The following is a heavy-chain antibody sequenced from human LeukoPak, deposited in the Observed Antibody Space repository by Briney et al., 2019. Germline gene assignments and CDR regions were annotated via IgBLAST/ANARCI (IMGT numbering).Heavy chain of an antibody. CDR1: GYTFTGYY. CDR3: ARVFDLLERRVYYYYYGMDV. J-gene: IGHJ6*02. Sequence: GASVKVSCKASGYTFTGYYMHWVRQAPGQGLEWMGWINPNSGGTNYAQKFQGRVTMTRDTSISTAYMELSSLRSEDTAVYYCARVFDLLERRVYYYYYGMDVWGQGTTVTVSS. CDR2: INPNSGGT. D-gene: IGHD1-1*01. V-gene: IGHV1-2*02.